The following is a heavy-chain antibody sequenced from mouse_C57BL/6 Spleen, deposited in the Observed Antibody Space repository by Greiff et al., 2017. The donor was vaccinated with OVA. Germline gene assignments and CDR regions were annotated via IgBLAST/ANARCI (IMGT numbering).Heavy chain of an antibody. D-gene: IGHD1-1*01. CDR1: GYAFSSYW. V-gene: IGHV1-80*01. CDR3: ARWGYGSHYYAMDY. J-gene: IGHJ4*01. Sequence: VKLMESGAELVKPGASVKISCKASGYAFSSYWMNWVKQRPGKGLEWIGQIYPGDGDTNYNGKFKGKATLTADKSSSTAYMQLSSLTSEDSAVYFCARWGYGSHYYAMDYWGQGTSVTVSS. CDR2: IYPGDGDT.